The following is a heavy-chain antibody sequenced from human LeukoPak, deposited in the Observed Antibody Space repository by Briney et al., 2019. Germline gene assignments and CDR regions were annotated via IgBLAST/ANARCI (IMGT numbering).Heavy chain of an antibody. CDR3: ARGPDSGSYYAWFDP. V-gene: IGHV4-34*01. CDR1: GGSFSDYY. D-gene: IGHD3-10*01. CDR2: INHSGST. Sequence: SETLSLTCAVYGGSFSDYYWTWIRQPPGKGLEWIGEINHSGSTNYNPSLKSRVTISADTSKNQFSLKLNSVTAADTAVYYCARGPDSGSYYAWFDPWGQGTLVTVSS. J-gene: IGHJ5*02.